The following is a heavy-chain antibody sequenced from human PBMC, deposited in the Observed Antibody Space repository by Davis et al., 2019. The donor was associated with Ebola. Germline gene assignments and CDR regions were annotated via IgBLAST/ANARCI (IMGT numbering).Heavy chain of an antibody. Sequence: SVKVSCKASGGTFSSDAISWVRQAPGQGLEWMGGTIPKFNLAQYAQKFQGRVTITADESTSTSYMEMIRLTAEDTAVYFCARLYGSGTTIDYWGRGTLVTVSS. CDR3: ARLYGSGTTIDY. CDR1: GGTFSSDA. V-gene: IGHV1-69*13. J-gene: IGHJ4*02. CDR2: TIPKFNLA. D-gene: IGHD3-10*01.